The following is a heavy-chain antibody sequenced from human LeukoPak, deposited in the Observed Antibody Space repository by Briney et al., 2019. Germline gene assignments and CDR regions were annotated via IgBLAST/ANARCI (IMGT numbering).Heavy chain of an antibody. CDR1: GGSISSGYY. CDR3: ARGAPLFQH. CDR2: IYYTGST. V-gene: IGHV4-30-4*01. J-gene: IGHJ1*01. Sequence: SQTLSLTCIVSGGSISSGYYWSWIRQPPGKGLEWIGYIYYTGSTYYNPSLKSRVTISVDTSKNQFSLNLSSVTAADTAVYYCARGAPLFQHWGQGTLVTVSS. D-gene: IGHD1-26*01.